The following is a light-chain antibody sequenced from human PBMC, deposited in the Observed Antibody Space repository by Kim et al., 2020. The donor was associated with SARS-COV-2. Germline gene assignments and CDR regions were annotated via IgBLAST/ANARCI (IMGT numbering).Light chain of an antibody. Sequence: EIVLTQSPGTLSLSPGERATLSCRASQSVRSSLLAWYQQKPGQAPRLLIYEAFKRVAGIPDRSSGSGSGTDFTLTISRPEPEDFAMYYCQQYGSSPYTFGQGTKLEI. CDR2: EAF. CDR1: QSVRSSL. J-gene: IGKJ2*01. V-gene: IGKV3-20*01. CDR3: QQYGSSPYT.